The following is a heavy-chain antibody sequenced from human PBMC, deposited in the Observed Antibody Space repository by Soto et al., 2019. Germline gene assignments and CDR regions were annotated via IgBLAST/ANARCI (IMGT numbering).Heavy chain of an antibody. CDR1: GGTFSSYT. CDR2: IIPILGIA. CDR3: ARERYYGSGIYLSRAASSAFDI. D-gene: IGHD3-10*01. V-gene: IGHV1-69*08. Sequence: QVQLVQSGAEVKKPGSSVKVSCKASGGTFSSYTISWVRQAPGQGLEWMGRIIPILGIANYAQKFQGRVTITTDKSTSTPYMELSSLRSEDTAMYYCARERYYGSGIYLSRAASSAFDIWGQGTMVTVSS. J-gene: IGHJ3*02.